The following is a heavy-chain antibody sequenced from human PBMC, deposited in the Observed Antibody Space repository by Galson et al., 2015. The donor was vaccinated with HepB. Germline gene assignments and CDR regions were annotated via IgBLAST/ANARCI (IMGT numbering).Heavy chain of an antibody. J-gene: IGHJ4*02. V-gene: IGHV3-49*03. D-gene: IGHD3-10*01. Sequence: SLRLSCAVSGFTFGDYAMSWFRQAPGKGLEWVGFIRSKAYGGTTEYAASVKGRFTISRDDSKGIAYLQKNSLKTEDTAVYYCSRITMVRGVMRYYFDYWGQGTLVTVSS. CDR3: SRITMVRGVMRYYFDY. CDR2: IRSKAYGGTT. CDR1: GFTFGDYA.